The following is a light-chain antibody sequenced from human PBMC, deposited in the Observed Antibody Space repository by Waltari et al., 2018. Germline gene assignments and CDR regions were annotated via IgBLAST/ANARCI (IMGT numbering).Light chain of an antibody. CDR2: STH. Sequence: QTVLTQPPSAPGTLGQSVTIYCSGRNPNIGSTGVRLYQQVPGTAPRLIIHSTHQRPAGVPDRFSGSKSGTSASLAICGLQAADEADYYCSAWDDSLNGPVVFGGGTKVTVL. CDR3: SAWDDSLNGPVV. CDR1: NPNIGSTG. V-gene: IGLV1-44*01. J-gene: IGLJ2*01.